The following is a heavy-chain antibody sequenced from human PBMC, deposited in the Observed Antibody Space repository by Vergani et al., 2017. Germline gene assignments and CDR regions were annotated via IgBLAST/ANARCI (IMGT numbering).Heavy chain of an antibody. J-gene: IGHJ5*02. CDR3: AMYSPYGSRSSTFDP. Sequence: EVQLVQSGAEVKKPGESLKISCKGSGYSFTSYWIGWVRQMPGKGLEWMGIIYPGDSDTRYSPSFQGQVTISADRSISTAYLQWSSLKASDTAMYYCAMYSPYGSRSSTFDPWGQGTLVTVSS. V-gene: IGHV5-51*01. CDR2: IYPGDSDT. D-gene: IGHD3-10*01. CDR1: GYSFTSYW.